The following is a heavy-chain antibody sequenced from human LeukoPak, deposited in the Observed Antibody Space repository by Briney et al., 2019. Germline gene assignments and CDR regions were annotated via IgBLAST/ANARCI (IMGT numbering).Heavy chain of an antibody. Sequence: GGSLRLSCAASGFTFSSYWMSWVRQAPGKGLEWVANIKQDGSEKYYVDSVKGRFTISRDNAKNSLYLQMNSLRAEDTALYYCARVGYSSSWSYYFDYWGQGTLVTVSS. J-gene: IGHJ4*02. D-gene: IGHD6-13*01. V-gene: IGHV3-7*03. CDR3: ARVGYSSSWSYYFDY. CDR1: GFTFSSYW. CDR2: IKQDGSEK.